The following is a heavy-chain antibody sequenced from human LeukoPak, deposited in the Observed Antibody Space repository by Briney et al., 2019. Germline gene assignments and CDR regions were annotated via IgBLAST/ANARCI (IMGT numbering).Heavy chain of an antibody. CDR3: AKDRSSVGLDAFDI. D-gene: IGHD2-15*01. J-gene: IGHJ3*02. V-gene: IGHV3-23*01. CDR1: GFTFSSYA. Sequence: PGGSLRLSCAAPGFTFSSYAMSWVRQAPGKGLEWVSAISGSGGSIYYADSVKGRFTIYRDNSKNALYLQMNRLRAEDTAVYYCAKDRSSVGLDAFDIWGQGTMVTVSS. CDR2: ISGSGGSI.